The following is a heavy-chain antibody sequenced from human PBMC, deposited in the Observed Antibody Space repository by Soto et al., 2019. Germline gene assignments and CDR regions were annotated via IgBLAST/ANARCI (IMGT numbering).Heavy chain of an antibody. CDR3: ASRVGAVDY. J-gene: IGHJ4*02. Sequence: QVQLVESGGGGVQPGRALRLSCATSGFTFSSFVMHWVRQAPGKGLEWVAVIYHDGSNKYYADSVKGRFTISRDNSKSTLDLQMNSLRAEDTAVYYCASRVGAVDYWGQGTMVTVSS. CDR1: GFTFSSFV. D-gene: IGHD3-16*01. V-gene: IGHV3-33*01. CDR2: IYHDGSNK.